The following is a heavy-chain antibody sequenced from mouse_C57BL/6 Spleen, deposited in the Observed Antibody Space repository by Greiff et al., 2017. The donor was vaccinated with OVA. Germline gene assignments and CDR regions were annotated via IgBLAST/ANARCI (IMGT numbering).Heavy chain of an antibody. CDR3: ARDYCGSSPLDY. D-gene: IGHD1-1*01. V-gene: IGHV1-26*01. CDR2: INPNNGGT. J-gene: IGHJ2*01. CDR1: GYTFTDYY. Sequence: VQLQQSGPELVKPGASVKISCKASGYTFTDYYMNWVKQSHGKSLEWIGDINPNNGGTSYNQKFKGKATLTVDKSSSAAYMELRSLTSEDSAVYYCARDYCGSSPLDYWGQGTTLTVSS.